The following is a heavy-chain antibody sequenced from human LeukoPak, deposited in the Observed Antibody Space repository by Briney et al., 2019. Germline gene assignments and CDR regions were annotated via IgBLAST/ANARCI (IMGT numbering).Heavy chain of an antibody. J-gene: IGHJ6*03. D-gene: IGHD6-13*01. CDR3: AKEGAAAGYYYYYYYMDV. CDR1: GFTFSSYW. Sequence: GGSLRLSCAASGFTFSSYWMHWVRQAPGKGLVWVSRINSDGSSTSYADSVKGRFTISRDNAKNTLYLQMNSLRAEDTAVYYCAKEGAAAGYYYYYYYMDVWGKGTTVTVSS. CDR2: INSDGSST. V-gene: IGHV3-74*01.